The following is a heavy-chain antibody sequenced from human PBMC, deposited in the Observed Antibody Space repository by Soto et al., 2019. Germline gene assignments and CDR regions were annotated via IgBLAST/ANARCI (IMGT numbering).Heavy chain of an antibody. Sequence: QVQLVQSGAEVKKPGASVKVSCKASGYTFTSYGISWVRQAPGQGLEWRGWISAYNGNTNYAQKLQGRVTMTTDTSTSTAYMELRSLRSDDTAVYYCARATDYGDYGGSYYFDYWGQGTLVTVSS. CDR2: ISAYNGNT. CDR1: GYTFTSYG. V-gene: IGHV1-18*01. D-gene: IGHD4-17*01. CDR3: ARATDYGDYGGSYYFDY. J-gene: IGHJ4*02.